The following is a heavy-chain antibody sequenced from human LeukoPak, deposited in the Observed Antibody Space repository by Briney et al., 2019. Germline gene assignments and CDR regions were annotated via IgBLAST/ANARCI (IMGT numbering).Heavy chain of an antibody. CDR2: ISISSSTI. CDR3: ARERLRYFDWLLSQEYYFDY. J-gene: IGHJ4*02. V-gene: IGHV3-48*01. CDR1: GFTFSSYS. Sequence: GGSLRLFCAASGFTFSSYSMNWVRQAPGKGLEWVSYISISSSTIYYADSVKGRFTISRDNAKNSLYLQMNSLRAEDTAVYYCARERLRYFDWLLSQEYYFDYWGQGTLVTVSS. D-gene: IGHD3-9*01.